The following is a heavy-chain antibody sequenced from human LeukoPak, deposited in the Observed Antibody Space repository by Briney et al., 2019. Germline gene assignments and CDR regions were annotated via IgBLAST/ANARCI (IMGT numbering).Heavy chain of an antibody. CDR2: ISGSGGST. Sequence: GGSLRLSCAASGFTFSIYAMSWVRQAPGKGLEWVSSISGSGGSTYYADSVKGRFTISRDNSKNTLYLQMNSLRVEDTAIYYCANGGLWLPTRTAWGQGTLVTVSS. D-gene: IGHD3-22*01. CDR3: ANGGLWLPTRTA. V-gene: IGHV3-23*01. J-gene: IGHJ5*02. CDR1: GFTFSIYA.